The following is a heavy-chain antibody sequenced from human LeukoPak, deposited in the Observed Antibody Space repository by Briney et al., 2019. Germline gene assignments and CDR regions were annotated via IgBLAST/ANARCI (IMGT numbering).Heavy chain of an antibody. V-gene: IGHV3-7*05. D-gene: IGHD6-19*01. J-gene: IGHJ4*02. Sequence: GGSLRLSCAASGFTFSSYWMSWVSQAPGKGLEWVANINQDGREKYYVDSVKGRFTISRDNSKNTLYLQMNSLRAEDTAVYYCANDPYSSGSTYYFDYWGQGTLVTVSS. CDR3: ANDPYSSGSTYYFDY. CDR2: INQDGREK. CDR1: GFTFSSYW.